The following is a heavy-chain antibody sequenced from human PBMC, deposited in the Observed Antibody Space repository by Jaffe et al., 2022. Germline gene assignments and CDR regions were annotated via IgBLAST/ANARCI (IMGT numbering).Heavy chain of an antibody. CDR3: ARHLGRNNYDFWSGYYYYYYMDV. CDR2: IYYSGST. D-gene: IGHD3-3*01. CDR1: GGSISSSSYY. Sequence: QLQLQESGPGLVKPSETLSLTCTVSGGSISSSSYYWGWIRQPPGKGLEWIGSIYYSGSTYYNPSLKSRVTISVDTSKNQFSLKLSSVTAADTAVYYCARHLGRNNYDFWSGYYYYYYMDVWGKGTTVTVSS. V-gene: IGHV4-39*01. J-gene: IGHJ6*03.